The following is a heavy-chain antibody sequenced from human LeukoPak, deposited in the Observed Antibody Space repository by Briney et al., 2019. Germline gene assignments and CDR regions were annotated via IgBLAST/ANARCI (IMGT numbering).Heavy chain of an antibody. D-gene: IGHD3-10*01. CDR3: ARDRREIPYYGPGSFKFGENYFDY. V-gene: IGHV1-2*02. Sequence: ASVKVSCKASGYTFTGHYMHWVRQALGQGLGWVGWINLNRGGTNYLQKFQGRVAMTRDTSIGTAYMELSRLRSDDTAVYYCARDRREIPYYGPGSFKFGENYFDYWGQGTLVTVSS. CDR1: GYTFTGHY. J-gene: IGHJ4*02. CDR2: INLNRGGT.